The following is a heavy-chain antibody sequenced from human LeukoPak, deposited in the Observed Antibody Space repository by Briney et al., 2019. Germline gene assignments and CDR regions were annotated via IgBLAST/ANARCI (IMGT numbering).Heavy chain of an antibody. CDR1: GFIVSSNY. Sequence: PGGSLRLSCAASGFIVSSNYMSWVRQAPGKGLEWVSIIYSGGSTYYADSVKGRFTISRDISKNTLHLQMSSLRAEDTAVYYCARLGYYDALTDILDDFWGQGTLVTVSS. J-gene: IGHJ4*02. CDR2: IYSGGST. CDR3: ARLGYYDALTDILDDF. V-gene: IGHV3-53*01. D-gene: IGHD3-9*01.